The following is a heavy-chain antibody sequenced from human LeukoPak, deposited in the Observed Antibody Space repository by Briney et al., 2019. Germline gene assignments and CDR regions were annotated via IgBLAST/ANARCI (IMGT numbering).Heavy chain of an antibody. V-gene: IGHV4-34*01. D-gene: IGHD7-27*01. CDR2: INHSGST. Sequence: SETLSLTCAVYGGSFSGYYWSWIRQPPGKGLEWIGEINHSGSTNYNPSLKSRVTISVDTSKNQFSLKLSSVTAADTAVYCCASLNPDLGYFDYWGQGTLVTVSS. CDR1: GGSFSGYY. CDR3: ASLNPDLGYFDY. J-gene: IGHJ4*02.